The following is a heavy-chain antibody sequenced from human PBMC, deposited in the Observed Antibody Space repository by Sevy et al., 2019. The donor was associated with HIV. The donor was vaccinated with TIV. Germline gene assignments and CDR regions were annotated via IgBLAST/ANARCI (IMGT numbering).Heavy chain of an antibody. Sequence: GGSLRLSCAASGFTFSSYAMHWVRQAPGKGLEWVAVISYDGSNKYYADSVKGRFTISRDNSKKTLYLQMNSLRAEDTAVYYCAQSIAARPPRLYYYGMDVWGQGTTVTVSS. CDR2: ISYDGSNK. CDR3: AQSIAARPPRLYYYGMDV. D-gene: IGHD6-6*01. V-gene: IGHV3-30-3*01. J-gene: IGHJ6*02. CDR1: GFTFSSYA.